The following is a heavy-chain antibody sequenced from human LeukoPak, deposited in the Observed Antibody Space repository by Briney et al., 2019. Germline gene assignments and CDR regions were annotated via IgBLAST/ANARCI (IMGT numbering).Heavy chain of an antibody. CDR2: INHSGST. D-gene: IGHD6-13*01. J-gene: IGHJ5*02. CDR3: ARSPGIAAAGPRFDP. V-gene: IGHV4-34*01. CDR1: GGSFSGYY. Sequence: SETLSLTCAVYGGSFSGYYWSWIRQPPGKGPEWIGEINHSGSTNYNPSLKSRVTISVDTSKNQFSLKLSSVTAADTAVYYCARSPGIAAAGPRFDPWGQGTLVTVSS.